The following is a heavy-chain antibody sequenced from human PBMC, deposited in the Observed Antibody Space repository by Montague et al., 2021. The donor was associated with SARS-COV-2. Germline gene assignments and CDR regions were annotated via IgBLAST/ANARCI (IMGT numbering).Heavy chain of an antibody. CDR3: ARANYYVMTSEAYAMDV. J-gene: IGHJ6*02. CDR2: IFYRGGT. V-gene: IGHV4-31*03. D-gene: IGHD3-10*02. Sequence: TLSLTCTVSGGSISSGGYCWSWVRQPPGKGLDWIGYIFYRGGTYYNPSLKSRVSMSVDTSKIQFSLNLTSVTAADTAVYYCARANYYVMTSEAYAMDVWGQGTTVTVSS. CDR1: GGSISSGGYC.